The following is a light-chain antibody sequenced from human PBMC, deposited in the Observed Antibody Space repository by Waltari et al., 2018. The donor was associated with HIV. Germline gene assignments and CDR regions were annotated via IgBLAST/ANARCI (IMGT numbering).Light chain of an antibody. Sequence: SYQLTHALSVSVAPGPTARFTCRGTNIGTKNVHWYQPKAGQAPVLVIYWDNNRPSGIPERFSGSNSGNTATLTISRAQAGDEADYDCQVWDSSTVFGGGTKLTVL. CDR3: QVWDSSTV. CDR1: NIGTKN. CDR2: WDN. V-gene: IGLV3-9*01. J-gene: IGLJ2*01.